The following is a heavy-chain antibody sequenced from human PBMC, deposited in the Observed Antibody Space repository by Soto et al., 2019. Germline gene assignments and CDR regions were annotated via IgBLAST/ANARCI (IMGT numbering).Heavy chain of an antibody. CDR3: ARDRRDGYNKRIDI. CDR1: GGSISSGDYY. J-gene: IGHJ3*02. CDR2: IYYSGST. D-gene: IGHD5-12*01. Sequence: SETLSLTCTVSGGSISSGDYYWSWIRQPPGKGLEWIGYIYYSGSTYYNPSLKSRVTISVDTSKNQFSLKLSSVTAADTAVYYCARDRRDGYNKRIDIWGQGTMVTVSS. V-gene: IGHV4-30-4*01.